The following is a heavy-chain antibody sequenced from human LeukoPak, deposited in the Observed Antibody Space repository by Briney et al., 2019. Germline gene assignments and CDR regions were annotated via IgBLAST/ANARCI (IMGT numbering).Heavy chain of an antibody. J-gene: IGHJ4*02. CDR2: INPRGDST. D-gene: IGHD6-13*01. CDR3: AREHSSSCLDN. CDR1: GYTLGNYY. Sequence: ASVKVSCNASGYTLGNYYMHWERQAPGQGLEWMGIINPRGDSTTYAQKFQGRVTMTKDTSTSTAYMELSSLISEDTAVYYCAREHSSSCLDNWGPGTPVTVSS. V-gene: IGHV1-46*01.